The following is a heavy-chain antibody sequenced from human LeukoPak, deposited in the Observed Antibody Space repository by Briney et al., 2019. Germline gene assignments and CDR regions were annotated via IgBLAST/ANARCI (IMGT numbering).Heavy chain of an antibody. CDR2: LYWDDDK. D-gene: IGHD3-3*01. CDR1: GFSLSTSGVG. J-gene: IGHJ4*02. CDR3: AHVYVIGKTYYDFWSGYYFDY. Sequence: SGPTLVKPTQTLTLTCTFSGFSLSTSGVGVGWIRQPPGKALEWLALLYWDDDKRYSPSLKSRLTITKDTSKNQVVLTMTNMDPVDTATYYCAHVYVIGKTYYDFWSGYYFDYWGQGTLVTVSS. V-gene: IGHV2-5*02.